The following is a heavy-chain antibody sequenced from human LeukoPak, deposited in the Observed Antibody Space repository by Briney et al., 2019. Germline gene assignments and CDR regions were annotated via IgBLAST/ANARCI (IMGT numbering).Heavy chain of an antibody. Sequence: GGSLRLSCAASGFTFSDYYMSWIRQAPGKGLDWVSYISSSGSTIYYADSVKGRFTISRDNSKNTLCLQMNSLRAEDTAVYYCAKDMDDYGGNGDYWGQGTLVTVSS. D-gene: IGHD4-23*01. CDR2: ISSSGSTI. CDR3: AKDMDDYGGNGDY. J-gene: IGHJ4*02. CDR1: GFTFSDYY. V-gene: IGHV3-11*04.